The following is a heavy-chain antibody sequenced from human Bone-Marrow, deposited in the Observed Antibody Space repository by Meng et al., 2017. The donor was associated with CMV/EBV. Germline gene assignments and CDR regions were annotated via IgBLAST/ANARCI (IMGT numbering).Heavy chain of an antibody. CDR2: IIPLFGMT. J-gene: IGHJ3*02. V-gene: IGHV1-69*02. CDR1: GGILSSCT. CDR3: ARHRGGYFYYAFDI. D-gene: IGHD3-22*01. Sequence: SVKVSCKASGGILSSCTITWVRQAPGQGLEWMGRIIPLFGMTTYAQKFQGRVTITADKSTSTAYMELSSLRSEDTAVYYCARHRGGYFYYAFDIWGQGTRVTVSS.